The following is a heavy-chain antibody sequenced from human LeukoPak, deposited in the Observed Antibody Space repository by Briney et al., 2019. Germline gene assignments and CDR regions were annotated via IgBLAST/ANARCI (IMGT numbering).Heavy chain of an antibody. D-gene: IGHD1-26*01. V-gene: IGHV3-23*01. CDR2: ISGSGGST. CDR1: GFTFSSYA. Sequence: GGSLRLSCAASGFTFSSYAMSWVRQAPGKGLEWVSAISGSGGSTYYADSVKGRFTISRDNSKNTLYLQMNSLRAEDTAVYYCARGEGSSYYFDYWGQGTLVTVSS. J-gene: IGHJ4*02. CDR3: ARGEGSSYYFDY.